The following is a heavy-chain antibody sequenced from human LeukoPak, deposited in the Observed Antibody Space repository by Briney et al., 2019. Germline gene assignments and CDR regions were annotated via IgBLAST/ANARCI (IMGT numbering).Heavy chain of an antibody. D-gene: IGHD6-19*01. CDR1: GASITSYY. V-gene: IGHV4-59*01. CDR3: ARFGSGWWYNDY. J-gene: IGHJ4*02. CDR2: IYHTGNT. Sequence: PSETLSLTCAVSGASITSYYWTWIRQPPGKGLEWIGYIYHTGNTKYNPSLNSRVTISIDTSKNQFSLKLSSVTAADTAVYYCARFGSGWWYNDYWGQGTLVTVSS.